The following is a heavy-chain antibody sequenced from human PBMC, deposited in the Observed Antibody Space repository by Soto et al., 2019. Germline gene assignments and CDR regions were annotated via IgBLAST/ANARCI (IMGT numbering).Heavy chain of an antibody. CDR3: ARHDDYSNYHSAWFDYGMDV. V-gene: IGHV5-10-1*01. J-gene: IGHJ6*02. CDR2: IDPSDSYT. D-gene: IGHD4-4*01. CDR1: GYSFTSYW. Sequence: GESLKISCKGSGYSFTSYWISWVRQMPGKGLEWMGRIDPSDSYTNYSPSFQGHVTISADKSISTAYLQWSSLKASDTAMYYCARHDDYSNYHSAWFDYGMDVWGQGTTVTVSS.